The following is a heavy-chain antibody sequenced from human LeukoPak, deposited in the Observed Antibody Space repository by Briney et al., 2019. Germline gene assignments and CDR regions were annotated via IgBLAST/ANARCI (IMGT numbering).Heavy chain of an antibody. V-gene: IGHV3-7*01. D-gene: IGHD6-19*01. CDR3: ARDSSGWYRSLDY. Sequence: GGSLRLSCAASGFTFSSYWMSWVRQAPGKGLEWVANIKQDGSEKYYVDSVKGRFTISRDNAKNSLYLQMNSLRAEDTAVYYCARDSSGWYRSLDYWGQGTLVTVSS. CDR1: GFTFSSYW. CDR2: IKQDGSEK. J-gene: IGHJ4*02.